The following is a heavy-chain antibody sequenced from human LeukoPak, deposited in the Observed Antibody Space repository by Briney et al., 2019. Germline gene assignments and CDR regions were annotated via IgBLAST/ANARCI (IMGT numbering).Heavy chain of an antibody. D-gene: IGHD3/OR15-3a*01. CDR3: VKWTGYGMN. CDR2: ISGSGDNT. J-gene: IGHJ4*02. Sequence: GGSLRLSCAASGFTFSSQSMTWVRQAPGKGLEWVSGISGSGDNTYYGDSVKGRFTISRDNSKSTMYLQMDSLRVEDTAVYYCVKWTGYGMNWGQGTLVTVSS. V-gene: IGHV3-23*01. CDR1: GFTFSSQS.